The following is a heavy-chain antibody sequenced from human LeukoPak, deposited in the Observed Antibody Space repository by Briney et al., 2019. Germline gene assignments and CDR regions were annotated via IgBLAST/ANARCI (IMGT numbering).Heavy chain of an antibody. CDR1: GFTFSRYA. CDR2: VSTDGDT. J-gene: IGHJ4*02. D-gene: IGHD6-19*01. Sequence: GGALRLSCAASGFTFSRYAMSWVRQALGKGLEWVSSVSTDGDTYYTDSVKGRLTISRDVSRNTLFLQMISLRAEDTALYYCARIRSGSVAGTSDYWGQGTQVIVSS. V-gene: IGHV3-23*01. CDR3: ARIRSGSVAGTSDY.